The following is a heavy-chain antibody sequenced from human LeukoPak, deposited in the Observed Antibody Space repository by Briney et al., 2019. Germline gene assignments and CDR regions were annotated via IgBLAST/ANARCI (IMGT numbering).Heavy chain of an antibody. D-gene: IGHD3-10*01. Sequence: SETLSLTCAVCGVSISSDNWWTWVRPPPGKGLEWIGETHRSGDTKYNPSLRGRATISMDNSKNHLSLNLFSVTAADTAMYYCATRDQSRTYLVPLDSWGQGTLVIVSS. J-gene: IGHJ4*02. CDR3: ATRDQSRTYLVPLDS. V-gene: IGHV4/OR15-8*02. CDR2: THRSGDT. CDR1: GVSISSDNW.